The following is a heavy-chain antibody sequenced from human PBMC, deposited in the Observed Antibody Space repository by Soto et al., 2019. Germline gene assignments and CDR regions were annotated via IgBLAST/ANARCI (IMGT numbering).Heavy chain of an antibody. Sequence: QVQLVQSGAEVKKPGASVKVSCKASGYTFTSYDINWVRQATGHGLEWMGWMNPNSGNTGYAQQFQGRVTMTRNTSISTAYMELSSLSSEDRAVYYWARGGVFFFAAPTNPFDYWGQGTLVTVSS. J-gene: IGHJ4*02. CDR2: MNPNSGNT. D-gene: IGHD3-10*01. V-gene: IGHV1-8*01. CDR3: ARGGVFFFAAPTNPFDY. CDR1: GYTFTSYD.